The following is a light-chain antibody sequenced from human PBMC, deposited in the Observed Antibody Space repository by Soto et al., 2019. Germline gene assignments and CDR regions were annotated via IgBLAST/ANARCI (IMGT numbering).Light chain of an antibody. J-gene: IGKJ1*01. Sequence: DIQMAQSTSTLRGAVGGGVPSACRASQSISRWLAWYQQKPGKAPKLLIYKASSLESGVPSRFSGSGSGTEFTLTISGLQPDDFATYYCQQYNGYGRFGQGTKVDIK. CDR2: KAS. V-gene: IGKV1-5*03. CDR1: QSISRW. CDR3: QQYNGYGR.